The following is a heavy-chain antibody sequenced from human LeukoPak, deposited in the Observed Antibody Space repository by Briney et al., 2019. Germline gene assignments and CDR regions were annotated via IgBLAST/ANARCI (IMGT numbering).Heavy chain of an antibody. J-gene: IGHJ6*04. CDR2: ISSSGSTI. Sequence: GGSLRLSCAASGFTFSSYEMNWVRQAPGKGLEWVSYISSSGSTIYYADSVKGRFTISRDNAKNSLYLQMNSLRAEDTAVYYCAGHDYGDSYYYGMDVWGKGTTVTVSS. CDR1: GFTFSSYE. CDR3: AGHDYGDSYYYGMDV. V-gene: IGHV3-48*03. D-gene: IGHD4-17*01.